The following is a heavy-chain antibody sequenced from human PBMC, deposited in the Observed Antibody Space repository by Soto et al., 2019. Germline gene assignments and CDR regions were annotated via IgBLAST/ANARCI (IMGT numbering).Heavy chain of an antibody. CDR2: IRYDGTEK. Sequence: GGSLRLSCAASGFIFSSFALHWVRQAPGKGLEWVAVIRYDGTEKYNGDSVKGRFTISRDNSKNTVYLEMTSLKAEDTAVYYCARDFTQVGHLDFWGQGTLVTVSS. V-gene: IGHV3-33*01. CDR3: ARDFTQVGHLDF. CDR1: GFIFSSFA. J-gene: IGHJ4*02. D-gene: IGHD1-26*01.